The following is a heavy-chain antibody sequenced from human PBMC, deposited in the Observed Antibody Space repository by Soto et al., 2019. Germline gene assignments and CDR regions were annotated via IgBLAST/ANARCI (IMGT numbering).Heavy chain of an antibody. CDR2: ISYDGSNK. CDR3: AKGLIAAAGTSYYYGMDV. J-gene: IGHJ6*02. D-gene: IGHD6-13*01. V-gene: IGHV3-30*18. CDR1: GFTFSSYG. Sequence: QVQLVESGGGVVQPGRSLRLSCAASGFTFSSYGMHWVRQAPGKGLEWVAVISYDGSNKYYADSVKGRFTISRDNSKNTLYLQMNSLRAEDTDVYCCAKGLIAAAGTSYYYGMDVWGQGTTVTVSS.